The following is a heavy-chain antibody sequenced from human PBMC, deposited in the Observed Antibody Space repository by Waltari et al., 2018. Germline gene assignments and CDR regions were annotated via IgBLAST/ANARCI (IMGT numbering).Heavy chain of an antibody. J-gene: IGHJ4*02. CDR2: IYYSGRP. Sequence: QLQLQESGPGLVKPSETLSLTCTVSGGSISSSSYYWGWIRQHPGKGLEWIGSIYYSGRPYYNPSLKSRVTISVDTSKNQFSRKLSSVTAADTAVYYCAAIVATIAHFDYWGQGTLVTVSS. V-gene: IGHV4-39*07. CDR1: GGSISSSSYY. CDR3: AAIVATIAHFDY. D-gene: IGHD5-12*01.